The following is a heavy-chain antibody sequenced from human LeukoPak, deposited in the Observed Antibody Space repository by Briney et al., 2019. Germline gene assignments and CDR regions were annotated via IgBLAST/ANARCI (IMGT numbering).Heavy chain of an antibody. J-gene: IGHJ6*03. CDR1: GGSISSGDYY. D-gene: IGHD1-26*01. Sequence: SQTLSLTCTVSGGSISSGDYYWSWIRQPPGKGLEWIGYIYYSGSTYYNPSLKSRVTISVDTSKNQFSLKLSSVTAPDTAVYYCARPLVGATGYYYYYYMDVWGKGTTVTVSS. V-gene: IGHV4-30-4*08. CDR3: ARPLVGATGYYYYYYMDV. CDR2: IYYSGST.